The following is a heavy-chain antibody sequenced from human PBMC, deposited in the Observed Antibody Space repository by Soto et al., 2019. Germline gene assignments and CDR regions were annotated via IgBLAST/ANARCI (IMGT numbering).Heavy chain of an antibody. Sequence: EVQLVQSGGGLVHPGESLRVSCSASGFAFSSYWMSWVRQAPGKGLEWVANIKPDGSDGYYMESLKGRFTISRDNAKNSLYLQMHSLRAEDTAVYYCTRVYRYDHSDYRGQGTLVIVSS. CDR3: TRVYRYDHSDY. J-gene: IGHJ4*02. D-gene: IGHD1-26*01. CDR2: IKPDGSDG. CDR1: GFAFSSYW. V-gene: IGHV3-7*02.